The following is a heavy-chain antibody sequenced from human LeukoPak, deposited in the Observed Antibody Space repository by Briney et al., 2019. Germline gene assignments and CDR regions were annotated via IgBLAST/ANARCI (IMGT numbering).Heavy chain of an antibody. Sequence: GRSLRLSCAASGFTFDDYAMYWVRHAPGKGLEWVSGISWNSGSIGYADSVKGRFTISRDNAKDSLYLQMNSLRAEDTALYYCAKANHYGDYLDYWGQGTLVTVS. D-gene: IGHD4-17*01. V-gene: IGHV3-9*01. CDR3: AKANHYGDYLDY. CDR2: ISWNSGSI. J-gene: IGHJ4*02. CDR1: GFTFDDYA.